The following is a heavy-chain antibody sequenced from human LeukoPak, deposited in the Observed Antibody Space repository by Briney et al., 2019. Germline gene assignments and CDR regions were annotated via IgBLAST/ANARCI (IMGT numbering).Heavy chain of an antibody. J-gene: IGHJ3*02. CDR1: SDSFSSHY. CDR2: ISYIGST. D-gene: IGHD4-17*01. Sequence: PSETLSLTCAVSSDSFSSHYWAWIRQPPGKGLEWIGYISYIGSTNYNPSLKSRVTISIDRSANQFYLRLSSVTAADTAVYYCARDLVTVTKGFDIWGQGTMVSVSS. CDR3: ARDLVTVTKGFDI. V-gene: IGHV4-59*11.